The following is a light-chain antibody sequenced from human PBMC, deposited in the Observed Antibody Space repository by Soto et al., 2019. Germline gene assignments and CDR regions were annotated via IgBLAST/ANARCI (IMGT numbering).Light chain of an antibody. CDR2: GAS. CDR3: QQYDNWPPWT. Sequence: IVLTQSTATLSLSPGERATLSCRASQSVSSGLAWYQQKPGQAPRLLIYGASTRATAIPARFSGSGSGTEFTLTISSLQSEDFAVYYCQQYDNWPPWTFGQGTKV. J-gene: IGKJ1*01. V-gene: IGKV3-15*01. CDR1: QSVSSG.